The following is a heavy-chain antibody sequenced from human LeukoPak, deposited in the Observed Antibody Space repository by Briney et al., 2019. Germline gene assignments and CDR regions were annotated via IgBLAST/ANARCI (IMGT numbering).Heavy chain of an antibody. D-gene: IGHD4-17*01. CDR1: GGSINSYY. CDR2: SYDRGST. CDR3: ARDLREDYYYYGMDV. Sequence: SETLSLTCIVSGGSINSYYWSWIRQPPGKGLEWIGYSYDRGSTNYNPSLKSRVTISVDTSKSQVSLKLISVTAADTAVYYCARDLREDYYYYGMDVWGQGTTVTVSS. J-gene: IGHJ6*02. V-gene: IGHV4-59*12.